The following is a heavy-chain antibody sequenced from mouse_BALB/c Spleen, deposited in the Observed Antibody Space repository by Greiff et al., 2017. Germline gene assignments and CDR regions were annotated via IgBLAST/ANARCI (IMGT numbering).Heavy chain of an antibody. V-gene: IGHV1-18*01. Sequence: VQLKQSGPELVKPGASVKIPCKASGYTFTDYNMDWVKQSHGKSLEWIGDINPNNGGTIYNQKFKGKATLTVDKSSSTAYMELRSLTSEDTAVYYCARGGITTVVDFDVWGAGTTVTVSS. CDR2: INPNNGGT. CDR3: ARGGITTVVDFDV. CDR1: GYTFTDYN. J-gene: IGHJ1*01. D-gene: IGHD1-1*01.